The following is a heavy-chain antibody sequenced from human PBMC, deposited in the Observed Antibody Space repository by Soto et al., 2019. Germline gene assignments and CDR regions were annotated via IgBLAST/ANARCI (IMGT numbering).Heavy chain of an antibody. V-gene: IGHV3-74*01. CDR2: INPHGSTT. Sequence: EVQLVESGGGLVQCGGSLRLSCAPSGFTFSHYWMHWVRQAPGKGLVWVSRINPHGSTTGLAVSVKGRFTISRDYAKNTLYLQMISLSAEDTAVSYFGRDASAATDYWGQGTLVGASS. J-gene: IGHJ4*02. CDR3: GRDASAATDY. D-gene: IGHD6-13*01. CDR1: GFTFSHYW.